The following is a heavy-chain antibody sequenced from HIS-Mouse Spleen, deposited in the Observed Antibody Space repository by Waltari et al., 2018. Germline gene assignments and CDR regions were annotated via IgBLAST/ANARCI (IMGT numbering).Heavy chain of an antibody. Sequence: QVQLVEYGGGVVQPGRSLSLPCAASGFTFRSYGMHWIRQPPGKGLEWVAVISYDGSNKYYADSVKGRFTISRDNSKNTLYLQMNSLRAEDTAVYYCAKDKHHAFDYWGQGTLVTVSS. J-gene: IGHJ4*02. CDR3: AKDKHHAFDY. V-gene: IGHV3-30*18. CDR1: GFTFRSYG. CDR2: ISYDGSNK.